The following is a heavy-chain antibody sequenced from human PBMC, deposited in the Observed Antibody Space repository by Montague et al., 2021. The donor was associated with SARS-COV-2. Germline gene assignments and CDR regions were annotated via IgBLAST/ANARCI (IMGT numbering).Heavy chain of an antibody. Sequence: SETLSLTCAVFAGSFSSLYRSWIRHPPGQGMEWHGVINLSGSTYSNPSLKSRVTISVETSKNQFSLKLNSVTAADAAVYYCASGDDNGSGYLDDWGKGTTVTVSS. CDR2: INLSGST. J-gene: IGHJ6*03. D-gene: IGHD1-26*01. CDR3: ASGDDNGSGYLDD. CDR1: AGSFSSLY. V-gene: IGHV4-34*01.